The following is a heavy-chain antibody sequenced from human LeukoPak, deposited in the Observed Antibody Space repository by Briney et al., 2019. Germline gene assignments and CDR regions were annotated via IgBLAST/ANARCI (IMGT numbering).Heavy chain of an antibody. V-gene: IGHV4-59*01. CDR2: IYYSGST. CDR3: ARVGYSYSNFDY. D-gene: IGHD5-18*01. CDR1: GGSISSYY. J-gene: IGHJ4*02. Sequence: PSETLSLTCTVSGGSISSYYWSWIRQPPGKGLEWIGYIYYSGSTNYNPSLKSRVTISVDTSKNQFSLKLSSVTAADTAVYYCARVGYSYSNFDYWGQGTLVTVSS.